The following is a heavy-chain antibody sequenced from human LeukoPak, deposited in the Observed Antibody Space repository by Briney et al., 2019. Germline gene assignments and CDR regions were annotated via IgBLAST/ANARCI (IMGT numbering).Heavy chain of an antibody. J-gene: IGHJ4*02. CDR2: IRFDGSNK. Sequence: GGSLRLSCAASGFTFSSSGMHWVRQAPGKGLEWVAFIRFDGSNKYYADSVKGRFSISRDNSWNALYLQMNSLRAEDTAVYYCASLLSWGQGTLVTVSP. V-gene: IGHV3-30*02. D-gene: IGHD2/OR15-2a*01. CDR3: ASLLS. CDR1: GFTFSSSG.